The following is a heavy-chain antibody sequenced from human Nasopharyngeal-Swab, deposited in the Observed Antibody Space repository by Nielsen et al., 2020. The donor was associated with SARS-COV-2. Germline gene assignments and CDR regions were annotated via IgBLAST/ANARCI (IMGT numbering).Heavy chain of an antibody. CDR1: GFTFSSYW. V-gene: IGHV3-74*01. CDR3: ARGRRSFPTDY. Sequence: GGSLRLSCAASGFTFSSYWMHWVRKAPGKGLVWVSRINSDGSSTSYADSVKGRFTISRDNAKNTLYLQMNSLRAEDTAVYYCARGRRSFPTDYWGQGTLVTVSS. D-gene: IGHD1-1*01. CDR2: INSDGSST. J-gene: IGHJ4*02.